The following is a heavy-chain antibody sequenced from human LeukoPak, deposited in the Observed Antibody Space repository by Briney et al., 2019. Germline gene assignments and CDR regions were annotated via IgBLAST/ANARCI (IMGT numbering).Heavy chain of an antibody. J-gene: IGHJ3*01. V-gene: IGHV3-74*01. D-gene: IGHD1-26*01. CDR1: GFTFSNYW. CDR2: INGDGSSI. CDR3: ARPEQLNALDV. Sequence: GGSLRLSCAASGFTFSNYWMHWVRQAPGKGLVWVSRINGDGSSIRYADSVKGRFTISRDNAKSALYLQRNSLRAEDTALYYCARPEQLNALDVWGQGTMVTVSS.